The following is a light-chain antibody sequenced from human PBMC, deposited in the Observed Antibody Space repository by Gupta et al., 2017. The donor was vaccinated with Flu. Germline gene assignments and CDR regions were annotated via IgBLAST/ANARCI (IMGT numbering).Light chain of an antibody. CDR3: AVWDDSVNGRL. CDR2: RNV. J-gene: IGLJ3*02. Sequence: SSNFGKNYVYWYQQVPGMAPKLLIYRNVERPSGVPARFSGSKSGTSASLAISGLRFEDEAEYFCAVWDDSVNGRLFGGGTKLTVL. V-gene: IGLV1-47*01. CDR1: SSNFGKNY.